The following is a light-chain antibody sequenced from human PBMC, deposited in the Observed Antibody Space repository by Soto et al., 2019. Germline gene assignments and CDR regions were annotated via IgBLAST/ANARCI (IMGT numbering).Light chain of an antibody. CDR3: QTWGTGAVV. V-gene: IGLV4-69*01. J-gene: IGLJ2*01. CDR2: VNSDGSH. Sequence: QLVLTQSPSASASLGASVKLTCTLSSGHSSYAIAWHKQQPEKGPRYLMKVNSDGSHSKGDGIPDRFSGSSSGAERYLTISSLQSEDEADYYCQTWGTGAVVFGGGTKLTVL. CDR1: SGHSSYA.